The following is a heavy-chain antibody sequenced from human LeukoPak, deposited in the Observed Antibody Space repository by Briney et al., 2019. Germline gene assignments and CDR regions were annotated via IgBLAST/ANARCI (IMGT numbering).Heavy chain of an antibody. V-gene: IGHV4-30-2*01. J-gene: IGHJ3*02. CDR2: IYHSGST. CDR1: GGSISSGGSS. D-gene: IGHD2-15*01. CDR3: ARDLLPYAFDI. Sequence: SETLSLTCAVSGGSISSGGSSWSWIRQPPGKGLEWIGYIYHSGSTYYNPSLKSRVTISVDRSKNQFSLKLSSVTATDTAVYYCARDLLPYAFDIWGQGTMVTVSS.